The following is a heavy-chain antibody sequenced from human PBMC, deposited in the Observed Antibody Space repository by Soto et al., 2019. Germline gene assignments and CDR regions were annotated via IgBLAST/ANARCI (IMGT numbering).Heavy chain of an antibody. CDR1: GLTFRAYS. CDR2: ISSGSTHT. V-gene: IGHV3-21*01. CDR3: TGGGSSFGEYARRFDH. D-gene: IGHD3-10*01. J-gene: IGHJ4*02. Sequence: EVQLVESGGGLVKPGGSLRLSCAASGLTFRAYSLHWVRQTPGKGLEWVSSISSGSTHTYYADSVKGRFTISRDNAEKSLFLSTHTLSHEDVAVYYCTGGGSSFGEYARRFDHWGQGTLLTVSS.